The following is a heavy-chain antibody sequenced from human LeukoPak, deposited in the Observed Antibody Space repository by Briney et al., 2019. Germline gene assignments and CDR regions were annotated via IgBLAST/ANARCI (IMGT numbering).Heavy chain of an antibody. J-gene: IGHJ5*02. CDR2: ISGYSGNT. D-gene: IGHD2-2*01. V-gene: IGHV1-18*01. Sequence: ASVKVSCKASGYALSSFGISWVRQAPGQGLEWVGWISGYSGNTKYAQKFQGRVTMTTDTSTNTAYMEVRSLRSDDTAVYYCARDRRGCSSTSCFNWFDPWGQGTLVTVSS. CDR3: ARDRRGCSSTSCFNWFDP. CDR1: GYALSSFG.